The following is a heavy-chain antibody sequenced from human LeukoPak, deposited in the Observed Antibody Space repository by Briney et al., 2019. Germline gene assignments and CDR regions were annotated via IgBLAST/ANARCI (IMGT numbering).Heavy chain of an antibody. CDR3: AREGYQLLYGGYGWFDP. D-gene: IGHD2-2*02. V-gene: IGHV3-7*01. CDR2: MNQDGSEK. Sequence: RAGGSLRLSCVASGFTFSNHWMGWVRQAPGKGLEWVANMNQDGSEKFYVDSVKGRFTISRDNAKNTLYLQMNSLRAEDTAVYYCAREGYQLLYGGYGWFDPWGQGTLVTVSS. CDR1: GFTFSNHW. J-gene: IGHJ5*02.